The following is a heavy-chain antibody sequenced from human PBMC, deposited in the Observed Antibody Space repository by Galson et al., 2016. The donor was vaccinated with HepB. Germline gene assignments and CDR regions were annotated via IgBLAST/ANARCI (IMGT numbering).Heavy chain of an antibody. CDR2: INHSGGT. V-gene: IGHV4-34*01. Sequence: LSLTCGVNGGSFTAYYWSWIRQPPGKGLEWIGEINHSGGTKYNPSLKSRVTLSVDSSKNQFSLKLTSMTAADTAVYYCARVEVAATNWFDPWGQGTLVTVSS. D-gene: IGHD2-15*01. CDR3: ARVEVAATNWFDP. CDR1: GGSFTAYY. J-gene: IGHJ5*02.